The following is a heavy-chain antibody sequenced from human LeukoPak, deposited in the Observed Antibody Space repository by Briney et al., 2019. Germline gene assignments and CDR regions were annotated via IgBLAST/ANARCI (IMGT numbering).Heavy chain of an antibody. J-gene: IGHJ4*02. CDR2: IYYSGST. D-gene: IGHD4-17*01. V-gene: IGHV4-59*08. Sequence: SETLSLTCTVSGGSISSYYWSWIRQPRGKGLEWIGYIYYSGSTNYNPSLKSRVTISVDTSKNQFSLKLSSVTAADTAVYYCARLTPDYGDDYWGQGTLVTVSS. CDR3: ARLTPDYGDDY. CDR1: GGSISSYY.